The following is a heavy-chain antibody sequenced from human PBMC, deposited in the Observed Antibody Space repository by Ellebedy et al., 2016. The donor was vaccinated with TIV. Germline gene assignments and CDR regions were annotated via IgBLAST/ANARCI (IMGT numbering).Heavy chain of an antibody. J-gene: IGHJ6*02. Sequence: AASVKVSCKASGYTFTSYGISWVRQAPGQGLEWMGWISAYNGNTNYSQKFQGRVTITRDTSASTAYMELSSLRSEDTAVYYCARAPNWYYYYGMDVWGQGTTVTVSS. CDR1: GYTFTSYG. CDR2: ISAYNGNT. D-gene: IGHD2-8*01. CDR3: ARAPNWYYYYGMDV. V-gene: IGHV1-18*01.